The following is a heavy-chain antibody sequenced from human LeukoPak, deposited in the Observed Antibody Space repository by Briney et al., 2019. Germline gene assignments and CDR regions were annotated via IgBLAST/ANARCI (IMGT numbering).Heavy chain of an antibody. D-gene: IGHD4-23*01. V-gene: IGHV4-59*11. CDR2: ISYSGST. J-gene: IGHJ4*02. Sequence: TSETLSLTCTVSGGSISSHYWSWIRQPPGKGLEWIGYISYSGSTNYNPSLKSRITISIDTSNNQFSLKLSSVTAADTAVYYCARDYGGNFPYFDSWGQGTLVTVSS. CDR3: ARDYGGNFPYFDS. CDR1: GGSISSHY.